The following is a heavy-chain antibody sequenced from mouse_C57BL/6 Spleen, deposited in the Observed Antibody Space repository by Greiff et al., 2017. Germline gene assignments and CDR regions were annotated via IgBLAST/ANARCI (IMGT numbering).Heavy chain of an antibody. V-gene: IGHV1-20*01. CDR2: INPYNGDT. CDR1: GYSFTGYF. CDR3: ARGEADYFDY. Sequence: EVQLQESGPELVKPGDSVKISCKASGYSFTGYFMNWVMQSHGKSLEWIGRINPYNGDTFYNQKFKGKATLTVDKSSSTAHMELRSLTAEDSAVYYCARGEADYFDYWGQGTTLTVSS. J-gene: IGHJ2*01.